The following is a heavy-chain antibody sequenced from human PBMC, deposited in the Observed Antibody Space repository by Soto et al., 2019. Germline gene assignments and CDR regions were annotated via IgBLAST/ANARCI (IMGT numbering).Heavy chain of an antibody. Sequence: QVQLVESGGGLVKPGGSLRLSCAASGFTFSDYYMSWIRQAPGKGLEWVSYISSSGSTIYYADSVKGRFTISRDNAKNSLYLQMHSQRAEDTAMYDCARSVGAARLSPHASDIWGQGTMVTVSS. D-gene: IGHD6-6*01. CDR3: ARSVGAARLSPHASDI. J-gene: IGHJ3*02. V-gene: IGHV3-11*01. CDR2: ISSSGSTI. CDR1: GFTFSDYY.